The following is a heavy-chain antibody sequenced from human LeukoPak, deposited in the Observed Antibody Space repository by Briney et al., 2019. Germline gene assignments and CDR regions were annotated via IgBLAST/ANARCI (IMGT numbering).Heavy chain of an antibody. Sequence: GGSLRLSCAASGFTVSSDYMSWVRQAPGKALEWVSVIYTGGSTYYADSVKGRFTISRDNSKNTLCLQMNSLRAEDTAVYYCARYCSDISCYSFDVWGQGTMVTVSS. D-gene: IGHD2-2*01. CDR3: ARYCSDISCYSFDV. CDR2: IYTGGST. J-gene: IGHJ3*01. V-gene: IGHV3-53*01. CDR1: GFTVSSDY.